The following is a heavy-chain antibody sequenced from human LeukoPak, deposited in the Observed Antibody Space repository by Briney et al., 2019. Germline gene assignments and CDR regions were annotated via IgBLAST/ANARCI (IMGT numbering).Heavy chain of an antibody. CDR3: ARECRGYSYGPPFDY. V-gene: IGHV1-2*02. CDR1: GHTFTGYY. D-gene: IGHD5-18*01. J-gene: IGHJ4*02. CDR2: INPNSGGT. Sequence: GASVKVSCKASGHTFTGYYMHWVRQAPGQGLEWMGWINPNSGGTNYAQKFQGRVTMTRDTPISTAYMELSRLRSDDTAVYYCARECRGYSYGPPFDYWGQGTLVTVSS.